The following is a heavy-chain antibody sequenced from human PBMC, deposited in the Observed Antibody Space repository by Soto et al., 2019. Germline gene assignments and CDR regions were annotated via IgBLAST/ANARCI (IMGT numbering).Heavy chain of an antibody. V-gene: IGHV3-53*02. D-gene: IGHD3-3*01. CDR3: ARVLAGNWYFDL. Sequence: EVQLVETGGGLIQPGGSLRLSCAASGFTVSSNYMSWVRQAPGKGLEWVSVIYSGGSTYYADSVKGRFTISSDNSKNTLYLQMNSLRAEDTAVYYCARVLAGNWYFDLWGRGTLVTVSS. J-gene: IGHJ2*01. CDR2: IYSGGST. CDR1: GFTVSSNY.